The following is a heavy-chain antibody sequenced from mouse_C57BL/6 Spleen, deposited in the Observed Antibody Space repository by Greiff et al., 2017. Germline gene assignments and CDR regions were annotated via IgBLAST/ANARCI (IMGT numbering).Heavy chain of an antibody. Sequence: VQLKESGPELVKPGASVKMSCKASGYTFTDYNMHWVKQSHGKSLEWIGYINPNNGGTSYNQKFKGKATLTVNKSSSTAYMELRSLTSEDSAGYYCVPADITTVVDKFAYWGQGTLVTVSA. D-gene: IGHD1-1*01. V-gene: IGHV1-22*01. CDR1: GYTFTDYN. CDR2: INPNNGGT. J-gene: IGHJ3*01. CDR3: VPADITTVVDKFAY.